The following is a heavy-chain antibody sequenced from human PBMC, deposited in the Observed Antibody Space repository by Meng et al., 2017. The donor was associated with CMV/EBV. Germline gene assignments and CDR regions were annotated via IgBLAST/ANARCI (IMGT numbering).Heavy chain of an antibody. D-gene: IGHD3-3*01. J-gene: IGHJ3*01. CDR1: GFTFSSYG. CDR2: IIGSGGAT. Sequence: ETLSLTCAASGFTFSSYGMHWVRQAPGKGLEWVSTIIGSGGATYYADSLKGRFTISRDNSKNTLYLHMSSLRAEDSAVYYCTKDHLQLRFLEWLFALDVWGQGTMVTVSS. V-gene: IGHV3-23*01. CDR3: TKDHLQLRFLEWLFALDV.